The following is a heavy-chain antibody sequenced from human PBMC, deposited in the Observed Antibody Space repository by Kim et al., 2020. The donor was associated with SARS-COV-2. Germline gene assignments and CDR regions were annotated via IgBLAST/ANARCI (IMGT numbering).Heavy chain of an antibody. CDR3: ASSYDSSGYQLDY. Sequence: SVKVSCKASGGTFSSYAISWVRQAPGQGLEWMGGIIPIFGTANYAQKFQGRVTITADESTSTAYMELSSMRSEDTAVYYCASSYDSSGYQLDYWGQGTLVTVSS. D-gene: IGHD3-22*01. V-gene: IGHV1-69*13. J-gene: IGHJ4*02. CDR1: GGTFSSYA. CDR2: IIPIFGTA.